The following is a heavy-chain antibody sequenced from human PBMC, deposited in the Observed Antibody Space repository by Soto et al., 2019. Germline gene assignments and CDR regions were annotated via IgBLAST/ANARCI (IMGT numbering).Heavy chain of an antibody. Sequence: QVQLVQSGAEVKKPGASVKVSCKASGYTFTSYDINWVRQATGQGLEWMGWMNPNSGNTGYAQKFQGRVTMTRNTSISTAYMELSSLRSEATAVYYCASCSGGSCDYYYYGMDVWGQGTKVTVAS. CDR2: MNPNSGNT. D-gene: IGHD2-15*01. V-gene: IGHV1-8*01. CDR1: GYTFTSYD. J-gene: IGHJ6*02. CDR3: ASCSGGSCDYYYYGMDV.